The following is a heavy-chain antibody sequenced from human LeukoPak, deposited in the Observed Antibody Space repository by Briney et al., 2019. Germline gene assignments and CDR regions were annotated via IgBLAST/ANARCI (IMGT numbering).Heavy chain of an antibody. J-gene: IGHJ6*03. CDR3: ARGPPRYCSSTSCYYYYYMDV. Sequence: ASVKVSCKASGYTFTSYDINWVRQATGQGLEWMGWMNPNSGNTGYAQKFQGRVTMTRNTSISTAYMELSSLRSEDTAVYYCARGPPRYCSSTSCYYYYYMDVWGKGTTVTVSS. V-gene: IGHV1-8*01. CDR1: GYTFTSYD. D-gene: IGHD2-2*01. CDR2: MNPNSGNT.